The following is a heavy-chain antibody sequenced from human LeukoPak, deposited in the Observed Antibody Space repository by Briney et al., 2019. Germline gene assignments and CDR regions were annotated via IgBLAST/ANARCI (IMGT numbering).Heavy chain of an antibody. CDR1: GFTFSSYA. J-gene: IGHJ4*02. D-gene: IGHD3-22*01. CDR2: ISGSGGST. V-gene: IGHV3-23*01. CDR3: AKGSGYYDSSGSTLYYFDY. Sequence: GGSLRLSCAASGFTFSSYAMSWVRQAPGKGLEWVSAISGSGGSTYYADSVKGRFTISRDNSKNTLYLQMNSLRAEDTAVYYCAKGSGYYDSSGSTLYYFDYWGQGTLVTVSS.